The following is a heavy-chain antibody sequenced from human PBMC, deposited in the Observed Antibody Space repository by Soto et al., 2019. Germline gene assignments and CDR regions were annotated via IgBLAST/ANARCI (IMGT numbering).Heavy chain of an antibody. CDR3: AIDIVDTIAGGDWFDP. Sequence: GSLRLSCAASGFTFSSYAMSWVRQAPGKGLEWVSAISGSGGSTYYADSVKGRFTISRDNSKNMLYLQMNSLRAEDTAVYYCAIDIVDTIAGGDWFDPWGQGTLVTVSS. V-gene: IGHV3-23*01. CDR2: ISGSGGST. CDR1: GFTFSSYA. J-gene: IGHJ5*02. D-gene: IGHD5-12*01.